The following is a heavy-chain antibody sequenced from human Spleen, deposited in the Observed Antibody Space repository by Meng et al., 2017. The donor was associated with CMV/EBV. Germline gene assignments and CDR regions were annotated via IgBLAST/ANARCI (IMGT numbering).Heavy chain of an antibody. CDR3: ASLYYDFWSGQGGGFDY. Sequence: GTVSTYAITGVRQAPGQGLEWMGGIIPIFGTANYAQKFQGRVTVTTDESTSTAYMELNSLRSEDTAVYYCASLYYDFWSGQGGGFDYWGQGTLVTVSS. J-gene: IGHJ4*02. CDR2: IIPIFGTA. V-gene: IGHV1-69*05. D-gene: IGHD3-3*01. CDR1: GTVSTYA.